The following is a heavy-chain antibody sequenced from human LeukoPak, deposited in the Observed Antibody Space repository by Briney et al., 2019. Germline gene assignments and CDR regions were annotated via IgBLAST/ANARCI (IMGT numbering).Heavy chain of an antibody. CDR2: ISGSGGST. CDR3: AKARSPREYLFDY. J-gene: IGHJ4*02. CDR1: GFTFSSYA. V-gene: IGHV3-23*01. D-gene: IGHD1-14*01. Sequence: PGGSLRPSCAASGFTFSSYAMSWVRQAPGKGLEWVSAISGSGGSTYYADSVKGRFTISRDNSKNTLYLQMNSLRAEDTAVYYCAKARSPREYLFDYWGQGTLVTVSS.